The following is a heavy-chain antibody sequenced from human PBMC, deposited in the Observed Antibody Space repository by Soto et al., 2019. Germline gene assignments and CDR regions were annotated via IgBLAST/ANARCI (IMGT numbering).Heavy chain of an antibody. D-gene: IGHD3-10*01. CDR2: MSSSNGNM. CDR1: GFTFSSFS. CDR3: AKVRKIWFGAYGLDV. Sequence: EVQLVESGGGLVKPGGSLRLSCVASGFTFSSFSMNWVRQAPGKGLEWVSSMSSSNGNMYYPDSVKGRFTIFRDNAKNLLYLQMNSLRVEDTAVYYCAKVRKIWFGAYGLDVWGQGTTVTVSS. J-gene: IGHJ6*02. V-gene: IGHV3-21*01.